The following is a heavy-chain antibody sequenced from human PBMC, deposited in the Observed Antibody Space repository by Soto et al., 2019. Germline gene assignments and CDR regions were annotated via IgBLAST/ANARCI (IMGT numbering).Heavy chain of an antibody. Sequence: QVQLVQSGAEVKKPGSSVKVSCKASGGTFSSYAISWVRQAPGQGLEWMGGIIPIFGTANYAQKFQGRVTITADESTSTAYMELSSLRSEDTAVYYCARDNGSGTLLGHYSYGMDVWGQGTTVTVSS. V-gene: IGHV1-69*01. CDR2: IIPIFGTA. D-gene: IGHD3-10*01. CDR1: GGTFSSYA. J-gene: IGHJ6*02. CDR3: ARDNGSGTLLGHYSYGMDV.